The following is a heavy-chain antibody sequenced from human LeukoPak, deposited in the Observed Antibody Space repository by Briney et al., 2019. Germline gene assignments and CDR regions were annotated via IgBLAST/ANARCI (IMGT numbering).Heavy chain of an antibody. V-gene: IGHV3-30*18. D-gene: IGHD6-13*01. J-gene: IGHJ6*03. Sequence: GGSLRLSCAASGFTFSSYGMHWVRQAPGKGLEWVAVISYDGSNKYYADSVKGRFTISRDNSKNTLYLQMNSLRAEDTAVYYCAKEYSSSWYGYYYYYMDVWGKGTTVTVSS. CDR1: GFTFSSYG. CDR2: ISYDGSNK. CDR3: AKEYSSSWYGYYYYYMDV.